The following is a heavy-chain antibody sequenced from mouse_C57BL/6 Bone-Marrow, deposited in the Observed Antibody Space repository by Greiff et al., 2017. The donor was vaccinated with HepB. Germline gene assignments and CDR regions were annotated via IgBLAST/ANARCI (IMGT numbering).Heavy chain of an antibody. D-gene: IGHD1-1*01. J-gene: IGHJ1*03. CDR1: GYTFTSYW. CDR2: IYPGSGST. Sequence: QVQLQQPGAELVKPGASVKMSCKASGYTFTSYWITWVKQRPGQGLEWIGDIYPGSGSTNYNEKFKSKATLTVDTSSSTAYMQLSSLTSEDSAVYYCARYYGSSCCWYFDVWGTGTTVTVSS. V-gene: IGHV1-55*01. CDR3: ARYYGSSCCWYFDV.